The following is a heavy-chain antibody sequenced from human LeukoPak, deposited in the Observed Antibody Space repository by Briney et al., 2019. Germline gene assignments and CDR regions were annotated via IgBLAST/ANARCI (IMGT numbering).Heavy chain of an antibody. CDR1: GFTFSSYS. Sequence: GGSLRLSCAASGFTFSSYSTNRVRQAPGRGLEWVSYISTTSSTIYYADSVKGRFTISRDNAKNSLYLQMNSLRAEDTAVYYCARVRGTYYFDYWGQGTLVTVSS. V-gene: IGHV3-48*01. CDR3: ARVRGTYYFDY. J-gene: IGHJ4*02. D-gene: IGHD1-26*01. CDR2: ISTTSSTI.